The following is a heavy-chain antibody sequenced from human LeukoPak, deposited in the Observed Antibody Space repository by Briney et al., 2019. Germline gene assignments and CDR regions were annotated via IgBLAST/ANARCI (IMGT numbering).Heavy chain of an antibody. V-gene: IGHV3-64*01. Sequence: GGSLRLSCAASGFTSSSYAMQWVRQAPGKGLEYVSAISSNGGSTYYANSVKGRFTISRDNSKNTLYLQMGSLRAEDMAVYYCASSSGYYYDAFDIWGQGTMVTVSS. D-gene: IGHD3-22*01. CDR2: ISSNGGST. CDR1: GFTSSSYA. CDR3: ASSSGYYYDAFDI. J-gene: IGHJ3*02.